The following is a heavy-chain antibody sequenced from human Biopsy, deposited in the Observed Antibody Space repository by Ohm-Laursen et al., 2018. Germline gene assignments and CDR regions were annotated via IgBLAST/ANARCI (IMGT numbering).Heavy chain of an antibody. D-gene: IGHD5-18*01. CDR2: ISGRGAT. CDR3: ARGYAGLYEAFDF. V-gene: IGHV4-59*01. CDR1: GGSIRSDY. J-gene: IGHJ3*01. Sequence: SETLSLTCTVSGGSIRSDYWSWIRQSPRKGLEWIGHISGRGATNYNPSLRGRVTISVDTSKNQFSLKLSSVTAADTAVYYCARGYAGLYEAFDFWGQGTVVTVAS.